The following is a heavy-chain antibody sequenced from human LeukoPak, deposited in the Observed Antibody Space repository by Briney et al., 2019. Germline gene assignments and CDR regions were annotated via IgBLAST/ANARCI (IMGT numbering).Heavy chain of an antibody. CDR2: INYSGST. D-gene: IGHD3-22*01. Sequence: SETLSLTCTVSGGSISSSSNYWGWIRQPPGKGLEWIGRINYSGSTYYNPSPTSRVTISADTSKNQSSLKLISVTAADTAVYYCARVSAGESSGFFDHWGRGTLVTVSS. J-gene: IGHJ4*02. V-gene: IGHV4-39*07. CDR3: ARVSAGESSGFFDH. CDR1: GGSISSSSNY.